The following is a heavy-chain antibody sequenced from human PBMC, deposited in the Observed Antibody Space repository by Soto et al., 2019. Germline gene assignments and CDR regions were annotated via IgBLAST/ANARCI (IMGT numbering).Heavy chain of an antibody. D-gene: IGHD3-10*01. CDR1: GGTFSSYA. CDR2: IIPIFGTA. V-gene: IGHV1-69*01. J-gene: IGHJ6*02. CDR3: ARDLRDYYGSGMPHYYYYYGMDV. Sequence: QVQLVQSGAEVKKPGSSVKVSCKASGGTFSSYAISWVRQAPGQGLEWMGGIIPIFGTANYAQKFQGRVKITADESTSTAYMELSSLRSEDTAVYYCARDLRDYYGSGMPHYYYYYGMDVWGQGTTVTVSS.